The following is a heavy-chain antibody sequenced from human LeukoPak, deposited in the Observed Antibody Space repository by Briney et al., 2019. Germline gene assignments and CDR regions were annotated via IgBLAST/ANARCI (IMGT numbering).Heavy chain of an antibody. Sequence: GGSLRLSCVVSDFSFNRYLMHWVRQAPGKGLEWVTSISDDGTNKYYSDSVRGRFTISRDNSKSTLYLQMDSLRIEDTSMYYCVRGLWTAMGAGAYWGQGTLVAVSS. V-gene: IGHV3-30-3*01. CDR3: VRGLWTAMGAGAY. D-gene: IGHD5-18*01. CDR2: ISDDGTNK. J-gene: IGHJ4*02. CDR1: DFSFNRYL.